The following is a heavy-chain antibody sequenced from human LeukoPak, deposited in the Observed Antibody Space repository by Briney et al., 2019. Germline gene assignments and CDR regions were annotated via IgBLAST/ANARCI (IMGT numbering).Heavy chain of an antibody. J-gene: IGHJ4*02. D-gene: IGHD3-10*01. CDR3: AKDPKGLHITMVRGVIHPHETR. CDR1: GGSISSDYYY. V-gene: IGHV4-30-4*08. CDR2: IYVTGNT. Sequence: PSQTLSLTCTVSGGSISSDYYYWSWIRQPPGKGLEWIGSIYVTGNTYYNPSLKSRLTISVDTSKNQFSLRMKSVTAADTAVYYCAKDPKGLHITMVRGVIHPHETRGGQGTLVTVSS.